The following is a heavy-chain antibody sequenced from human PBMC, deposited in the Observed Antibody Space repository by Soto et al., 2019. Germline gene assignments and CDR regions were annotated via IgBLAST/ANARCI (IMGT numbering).Heavy chain of an antibody. CDR2: IGPAVDT. D-gene: IGHD6-19*01. Sequence: PGGSLRLSCAGSGFTFSSDDMNLVRQATGKGLDRVSAIGPAVDTYYPGFVNGRFTISRENAKNSLYLQMNSLRAGDTAVYYCVSSSGWGRVHWGQGTLVTVSS. CDR3: VSSSGWGRVH. CDR1: GFTFSSDD. V-gene: IGHV3-13*01. J-gene: IGHJ4*02.